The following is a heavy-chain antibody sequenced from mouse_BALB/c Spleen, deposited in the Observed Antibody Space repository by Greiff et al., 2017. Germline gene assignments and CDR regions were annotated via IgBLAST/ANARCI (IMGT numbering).Heavy chain of an antibody. J-gene: IGHJ3*01. Sequence: EVMLVESGGGLVKPGGSLKLSCAASGFTFSDYYMYWVRQTPEKRLEWVATISDGGSYTYYPDSVKGRFTISRDNAKNNLYLQMSSLKSEDTAMYYCARDIDYGNPWFAYWGQGTLVTVSA. CDR2: ISDGGSYT. CDR3: ARDIDYGNPWFAY. CDR1: GFTFSDYY. V-gene: IGHV5-4*02. D-gene: IGHD2-1*01.